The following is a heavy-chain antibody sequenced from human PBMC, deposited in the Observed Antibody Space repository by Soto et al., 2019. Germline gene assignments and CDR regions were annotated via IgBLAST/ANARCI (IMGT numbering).Heavy chain of an antibody. D-gene: IGHD6-13*01. CDR3: ARVLTGSWNGFDP. V-gene: IGHV3-74*01. CDR1: GFTFISYW. CDR2: INSDGSRT. J-gene: IGHJ5*02. Sequence: EVQLLESGGGLVQPGESLRLSCAASGFTFISYWMHWVRQAPGKGLVWVARINSDGSRTNYADSVKGRFTVSRDNAKNTQYLQMNSLIAEDKAVYYCARVLTGSWNGFDPWGQGTLVIVSS.